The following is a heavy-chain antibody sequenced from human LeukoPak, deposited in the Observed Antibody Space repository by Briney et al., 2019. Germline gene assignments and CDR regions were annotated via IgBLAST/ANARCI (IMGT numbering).Heavy chain of an antibody. J-gene: IGHJ4*02. CDR3: ARERSLEIAVAGTIFDY. CDR1: GFTVSSNY. Sequence: GGSLRLSGAASGFTVSSNYMGWVRKAPGKGLEWVSVIYSGGDTYYADSVKGRFTISRDNSKNMIYLEMSSLKAEDTAVYYCARERSLEIAVAGTIFDYWGQGTLVTVSS. V-gene: IGHV3-66*01. D-gene: IGHD6-19*01. CDR2: IYSGGDT.